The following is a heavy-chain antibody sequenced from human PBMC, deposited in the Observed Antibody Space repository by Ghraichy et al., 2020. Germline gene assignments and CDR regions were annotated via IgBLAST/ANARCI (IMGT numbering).Heavy chain of an antibody. Sequence: GGSLRLSCAASGFTFSSYWMHWVRQAPGKGLVWVSRINSDGSSTSYADSVKGRFTISRDNAKSTLYLQMNSLRAEDTAVYYCARPRGSCSSATCYYLFDYWGLGTLVTVSS. V-gene: IGHV3-74*01. CDR1: GFTFSSYW. D-gene: IGHD2-2*01. CDR3: ARPRGSCSSATCYYLFDY. J-gene: IGHJ4*02. CDR2: INSDGSST.